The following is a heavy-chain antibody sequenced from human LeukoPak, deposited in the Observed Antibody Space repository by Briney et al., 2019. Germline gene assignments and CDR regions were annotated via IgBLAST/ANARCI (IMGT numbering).Heavy chain of an antibody. Sequence: GGSLRLSCAASGFTFSDYYMSWIRQAPGKGLEWVSYISSSGSTIYYADSVKGRFTISRDNAKNSLYLQMNSLRAEDTAVYYCARDHTDDSSGYSFDPWGQGTLVTVSS. D-gene: IGHD3-22*01. V-gene: IGHV3-11*01. CDR1: GFTFSDYY. CDR2: ISSSGSTI. CDR3: ARDHTDDSSGYSFDP. J-gene: IGHJ5*02.